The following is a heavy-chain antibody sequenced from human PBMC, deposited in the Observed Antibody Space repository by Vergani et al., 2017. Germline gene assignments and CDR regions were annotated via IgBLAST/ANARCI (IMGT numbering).Heavy chain of an antibody. D-gene: IGHD2-21*01. Sequence: EVQLVQSGPEVKKPGDSLTISCQGFGFTFSSSWIGWVRQRPGKGLEWMGIIYPGDSETRYSPAFQGQVTISADRSKSTTFLKWSSLNASDTAVYYCARRQYVHGWVVSWFDPWGQGTQVTVSS. CDR2: IYPGDSET. J-gene: IGHJ5*02. CDR3: ARRQYVHGWVVSWFDP. CDR1: GFTFSSSW. V-gene: IGHV5-51*01.